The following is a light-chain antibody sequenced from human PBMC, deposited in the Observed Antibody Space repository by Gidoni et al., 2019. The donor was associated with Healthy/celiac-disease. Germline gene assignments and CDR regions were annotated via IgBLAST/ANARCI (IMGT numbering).Light chain of an antibody. Sequence: DIPMTHSPSSLSASVGDRVTITCRASQSISSYLNWYQQKPGKAPKLLSYAASSFQSGVPSRFSGSGSGTDFTLTISSLQPEDFATYYCQQSNSTLWTFGQGTKVEIK. V-gene: IGKV1-39*01. CDR3: QQSNSTLWT. CDR1: QSISSY. CDR2: AAS. J-gene: IGKJ1*01.